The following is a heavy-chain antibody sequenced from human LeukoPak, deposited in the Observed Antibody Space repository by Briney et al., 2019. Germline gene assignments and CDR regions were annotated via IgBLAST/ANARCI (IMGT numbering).Heavy chain of an antibody. J-gene: IGHJ4*02. CDR1: RFTFSSYG. D-gene: IGHD6-19*01. V-gene: IGHV3-30*02. CDR3: AKGPGGYSSGWYFDY. Sequence: GGSLRLSCAASRFTFSSYGMHWVRQAPGKGLEWVAFIRYDGSNKYYADSVKGRFTISRDNSKNTLYLQMNSLRAEDTAVYYCAKGPGGYSSGWYFDYWGQGTLVTVS. CDR2: IRYDGSNK.